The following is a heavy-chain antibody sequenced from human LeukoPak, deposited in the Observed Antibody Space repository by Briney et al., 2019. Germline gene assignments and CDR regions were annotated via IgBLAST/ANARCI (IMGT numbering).Heavy chain of an antibody. J-gene: IGHJ4*02. Sequence: SENLSLTCTVSGGSISSGGYYWNWIRQHPGEGLEWIGYVYYNGGTSYSPSLKSRVTISVDTSKNQISLKLNSLTAADTAVYYCASSWLQPGDHFDFWAQGTLVTVSS. CDR1: GGSISSGGYY. V-gene: IGHV4-31*03. CDR3: ASSWLQPGDHFDF. D-gene: IGHD5-24*01. CDR2: VYYNGGT.